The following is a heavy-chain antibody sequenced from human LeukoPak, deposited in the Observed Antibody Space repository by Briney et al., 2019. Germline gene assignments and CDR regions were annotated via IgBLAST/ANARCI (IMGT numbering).Heavy chain of an antibody. V-gene: IGHV3-23*01. Sequence: PGRSLRLSCAASGFTFSSYAMSWVRQAPGKGLEWVSAISGSGGSTYYADSVKGRFTISRDNSKNTLYLQMNSLRAEDTAVYYCAKDGLQLLVYWYFDLWGRGTLVTVSS. CDR1: GFTFSSYA. D-gene: IGHD2-2*01. CDR2: ISGSGGST. CDR3: AKDGLQLLVYWYFDL. J-gene: IGHJ2*01.